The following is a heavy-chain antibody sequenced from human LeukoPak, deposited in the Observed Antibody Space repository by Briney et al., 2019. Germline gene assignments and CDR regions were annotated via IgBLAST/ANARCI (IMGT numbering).Heavy chain of an antibody. J-gene: IGHJ6*02. CDR2: IGTAGDT. Sequence: GGSLRLSCAASGFTFSSYDMHWVRQATGKGLEWVSAIGTAGDTYYPGSVKGRFTTSRENAKNSLYLQMNSLRAGDTAVYYCARANVDHYGMDVWGQGTTVTVSS. D-gene: IGHD3/OR15-3a*01. CDR3: ARANVDHYGMDV. V-gene: IGHV3-13*01. CDR1: GFTFSSYD.